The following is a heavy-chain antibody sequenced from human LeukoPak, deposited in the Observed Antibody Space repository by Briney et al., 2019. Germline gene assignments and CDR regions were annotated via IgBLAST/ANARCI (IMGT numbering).Heavy chain of an antibody. V-gene: IGHV3-74*01. Sequence: GGSLKLSCAASGFTFTTYWMHWVRQAPGKGLVWVSHINSDGSITSYADSVKGRFTISRDNAKNTLYLQMNSLRAEDTAVYYCARDAVDTANAVWGQGTTVTVSS. CDR1: GFTFTTYW. J-gene: IGHJ6*02. D-gene: IGHD5-18*01. CDR3: ARDAVDTANAV. CDR2: INSDGSIT.